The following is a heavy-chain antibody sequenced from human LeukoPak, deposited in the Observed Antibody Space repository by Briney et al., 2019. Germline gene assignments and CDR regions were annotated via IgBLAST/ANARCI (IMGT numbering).Heavy chain of an antibody. V-gene: IGHV4-34*01. CDR1: GGSFSGYY. J-gene: IGHJ4*02. CDR2: INHSGST. CDR3: ARRSHYYGSGSYYRH. D-gene: IGHD3-10*01. Sequence: SETLSLTCAVYGGSFSGYYWRWIRQPPGKGLEWIGEINHSGSTNYNPSLKSRVTISVDASKNQFSLKLSSVTAADTAVYSCARRSHYYGSGSYYRHWGQGTLVTVSS.